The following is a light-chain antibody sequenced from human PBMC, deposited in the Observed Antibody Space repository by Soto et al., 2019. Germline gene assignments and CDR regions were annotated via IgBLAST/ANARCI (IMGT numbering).Light chain of an antibody. V-gene: IGKV3-20*01. CDR3: QQSDSSPHT. CDR2: AAS. CDR1: QSVSSCY. J-gene: IGKJ2*01. Sequence: EIVLTQSPGTLSLSPGERATLSCRASQSVSSCYLAWYQQNRGQAPRLLIYAASSSPTRLPARFTGSGSGTQFDLTISSLEPDDLAVYYCQQSDSSPHTFGQGTKLAIK.